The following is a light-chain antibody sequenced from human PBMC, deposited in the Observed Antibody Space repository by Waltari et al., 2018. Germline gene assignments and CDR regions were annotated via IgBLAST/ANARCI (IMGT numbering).Light chain of an antibody. Sequence: EIVMTQSPATLSVSPGERATRSCRASESLSGNLAWYQHKPGQAPRLLIYGESTRATGIPARFSGSGSGAEFTLTISSLQSEDFAVYYCQQYNKWPLTFGGGTKVEIK. CDR1: ESLSGN. CDR2: GES. V-gene: IGKV3-15*01. CDR3: QQYNKWPLT. J-gene: IGKJ4*01.